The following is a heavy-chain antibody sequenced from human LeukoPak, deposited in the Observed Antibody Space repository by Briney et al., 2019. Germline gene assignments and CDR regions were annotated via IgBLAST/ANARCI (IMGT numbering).Heavy chain of an antibody. CDR3: ARAIGVTCISTSCYSFDY. CDR2: ISGSGSST. Sequence: GGSLRLSCAASGFTFSNYAMTWVRQAPGKGLEWVSGISGSGSSTYYADSVKGRFTISRDNAKNSLYLQMNSLRTEDTALYYCARAIGVTCISTSCYSFDYWGQGTLVTVSS. J-gene: IGHJ4*02. CDR1: GFTFSNYA. V-gene: IGHV3-23*01. D-gene: IGHD2-2*02.